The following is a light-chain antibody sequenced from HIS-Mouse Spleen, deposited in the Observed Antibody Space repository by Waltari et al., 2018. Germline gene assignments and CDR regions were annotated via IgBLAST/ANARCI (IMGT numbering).Light chain of an antibody. CDR2: DVS. CDR1: SSDAGGYNY. CDR3: CSYAGSSTWV. V-gene: IGLV2-14*03. J-gene: IGLJ3*02. Sequence: QSALTQPASVSGSPGQSITISCTGTSSDAGGYNYVSWYQQHPGKAPKLMIYDVSNRPSGVSNRFSGSKSGNTASLTISGLQAEDEADYYCCSYAGSSTWVFGGGTKLTVL.